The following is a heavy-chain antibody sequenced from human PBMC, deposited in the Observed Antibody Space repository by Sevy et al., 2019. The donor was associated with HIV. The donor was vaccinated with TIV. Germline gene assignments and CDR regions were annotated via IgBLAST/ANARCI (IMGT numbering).Heavy chain of an antibody. CDR2: IRYSGET. D-gene: IGHD6-19*01. Sequence: SLTCTVSGASISSSGYYWGLIRQPPGKGLEWIASIRYSGETFYNPSLKSRVTISADTSKNQFSLQLSSVTAADTAIYFCAGPILTYNSGWSYYDYWGQGTVVTVSS. V-gene: IGHV4-39*01. CDR3: AGPILTYNSGWSYYDY. J-gene: IGHJ4*02. CDR1: GASISSSGYY.